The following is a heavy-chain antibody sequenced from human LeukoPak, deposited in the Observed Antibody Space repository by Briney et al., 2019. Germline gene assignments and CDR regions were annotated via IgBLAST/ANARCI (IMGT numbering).Heavy chain of an antibody. J-gene: IGHJ3*02. CDR3: ARFGPRYDDAFDI. D-gene: IGHD3-10*01. V-gene: IGHV1-8*01. CDR2: MNPNSGNT. CDR1: GYTFTSYD. Sequence: ASVKVSCKASGYTFTSYDINWVRQATGQGLEWMGWMNPNSGNTGYARKFQDRVTMTRNTSISTAYMELSSLRSEDTAVYYCARFGPRYDDAFDIWGQGTMVTVSS.